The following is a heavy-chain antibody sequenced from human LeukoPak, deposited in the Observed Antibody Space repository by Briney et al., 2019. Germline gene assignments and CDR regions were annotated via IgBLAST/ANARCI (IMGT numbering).Heavy chain of an antibody. Sequence: GESLRISCKGSGYSFTVYCITWVRQTPGKGLEWMGTLDPSDSYTNYSPSFQGDGTISADKSINSAYLQWSSLKTSDSATYYCARHFYGDYAFDSWGQGTLVTVSS. J-gene: IGHJ4*02. V-gene: IGHV5-10-1*01. CDR1: GYSFTVYC. CDR2: LDPSDSYT. D-gene: IGHD4-17*01. CDR3: ARHFYGDYAFDS.